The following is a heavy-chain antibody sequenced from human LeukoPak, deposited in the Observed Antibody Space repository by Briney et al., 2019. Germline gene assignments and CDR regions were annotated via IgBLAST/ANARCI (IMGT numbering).Heavy chain of an antibody. CDR3: AREVPAAMSGFDI. Sequence: PGGSRRLSCEASGFTFSTYTMNWVRQAPGKGLEWVASISSSSDYIYYADPVKGRFSISRDNAKKSLNLQMNSLRAEDTAVYYCAREVPAAMSGFDIWGQGTMVTVSS. J-gene: IGHJ3*02. D-gene: IGHD2-2*01. V-gene: IGHV3-21*01. CDR2: ISSSSDYI. CDR1: GFTFSTYT.